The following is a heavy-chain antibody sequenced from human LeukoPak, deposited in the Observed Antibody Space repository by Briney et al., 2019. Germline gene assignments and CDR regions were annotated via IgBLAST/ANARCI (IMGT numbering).Heavy chain of an antibody. CDR2: ISAYSGDT. CDR1: GYTFSSYG. J-gene: IGHJ4*02. V-gene: IGHV1-18*04. Sequence: ASVKVSCKASGYTFSSYGISWVRQAPGQGLEWMGWISAYSGDTNYAQKFQGRVIMTTDTSTSTAYMELRSLRSDDTAVYYCARGRNFDYWGQGTLVTVSS. CDR3: ARGRNFDY.